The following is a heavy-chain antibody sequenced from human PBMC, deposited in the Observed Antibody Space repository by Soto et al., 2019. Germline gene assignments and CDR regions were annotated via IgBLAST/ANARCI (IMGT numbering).Heavy chain of an antibody. CDR2: IYPGDSDT. CDR1: GYSFTNYW. J-gene: IGHJ4*02. Sequence: PGESLKISCKASGYSFTNYWIAWVRQMPGTGLEWMGIIYPGDSDTRYSPSFQGQVTISADKYISTAYLQWSSLRASDTAMYYCARHQEGWGSYPYWAQGTLVTVS. CDR3: ARHQEGWGSYPY. D-gene: IGHD3-16*02. V-gene: IGHV5-51*01.